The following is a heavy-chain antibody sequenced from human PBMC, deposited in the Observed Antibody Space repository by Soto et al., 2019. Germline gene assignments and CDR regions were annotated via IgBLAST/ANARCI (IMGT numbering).Heavy chain of an antibody. J-gene: IGHJ5*02. CDR3: AKDQLAVAGLNWFDP. D-gene: IGHD6-19*01. V-gene: IGHV3-23*01. CDR2: ISGSGIST. Sequence: GGSLRLSCAASGFTFRSYAMSWVRQAPGKGLEWVSGISGSGISTHYADSVKGRFTISRDNSKNTLYLQMNSLRAEDTAVYYCAKDQLAVAGLNWFDPWGQGTLVTVSS. CDR1: GFTFRSYA.